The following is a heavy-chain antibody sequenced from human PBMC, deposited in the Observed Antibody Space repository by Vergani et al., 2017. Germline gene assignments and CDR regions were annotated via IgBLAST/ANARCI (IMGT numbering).Heavy chain of an antibody. CDR3: ARVEFGGYDFWSGYPNWFDP. CDR2: IYYSGST. Sequence: QLQLQESGPGLVKPSETLSLTCTVSGGSISSSSYYWGWIRQPPGKGLEWIGSIYYSGSTYYNPSLKSRVTISRDNSKNTLYLQMNSLRAEDTAVYYCARVEFGGYDFWSGYPNWFDPWGQGTLVTVSS. J-gene: IGHJ5*02. V-gene: IGHV4-39*07. CDR1: GGSISSSSYY. D-gene: IGHD3-3*01.